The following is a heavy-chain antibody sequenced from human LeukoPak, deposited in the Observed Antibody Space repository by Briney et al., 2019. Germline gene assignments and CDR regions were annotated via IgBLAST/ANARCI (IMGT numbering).Heavy chain of an antibody. CDR3: ARVVSLSSSWYNYYYYGKDV. Sequence: ASVKVSCKASGYTFTSYDINWVRQATGQGLKWMGWMNPNSGNTGYAQKFQGRVTMTRNTSISTAYMELSSLRSEDTAVYYCARVVSLSSSWYNYYYYGKDVWGQGTTVTVSS. CDR2: MNPNSGNT. CDR1: GYTFTSYD. J-gene: IGHJ6*02. V-gene: IGHV1-8*01. D-gene: IGHD6-13*01.